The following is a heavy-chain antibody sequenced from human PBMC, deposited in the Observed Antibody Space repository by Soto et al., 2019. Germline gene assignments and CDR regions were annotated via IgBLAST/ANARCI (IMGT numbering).Heavy chain of an antibody. D-gene: IGHD2-21*01. CDR2: INTDGTST. V-gene: IGHV3-74*01. Sequence: GGSLRLSCAASGFTFSSYWMHWVRQAPGKGLVCVSRINTDGTSTTYADSVKGRFTISRDNAKNTLYLQMNSLRAEATAVYYCAGTSDYNWLDPWGQGTLVTVSS. CDR3: AGTSDYNWLDP. CDR1: GFTFSSYW. J-gene: IGHJ5*02.